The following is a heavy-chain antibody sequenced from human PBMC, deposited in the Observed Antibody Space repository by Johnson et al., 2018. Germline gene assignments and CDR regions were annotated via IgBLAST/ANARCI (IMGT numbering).Heavy chain of an antibody. J-gene: IGHJ6*02. CDR2: MNPNSGNT. V-gene: IGHV1-8*01. CDR3: ARVGVVVVPAAITNYYYYYGMDV. Sequence: QVQLQESGAEVKKXGASVKVXCKASGYTFTNYDINWVRQATGQGLEWMGWMNPNSGNTGYAQKFQGRVTMTRNTPISTAYMELTRLRSEDTAVDSCARVGVVVVPAAITNYYYYYGMDVWGQGTTVTVSS. D-gene: IGHD2-2*02. CDR1: GYTFTNYD.